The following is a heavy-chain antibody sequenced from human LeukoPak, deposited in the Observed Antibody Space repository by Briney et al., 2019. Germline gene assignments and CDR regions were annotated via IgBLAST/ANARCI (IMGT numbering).Heavy chain of an antibody. V-gene: IGHV3-21*01. D-gene: IGHD2-15*01. Sequence: GGSLRLSCAASGFTFSSYSMNWVRQAPGKGLEWVSSISSSSSYIYYADSVKGRFTISRDNAKNSLYLQMNSPRAEDTAVYYCARDGKHYYGMDVWGQGTTVTVSS. J-gene: IGHJ6*02. CDR3: ARDGKHYYGMDV. CDR1: GFTFSSYS. CDR2: ISSSSSYI.